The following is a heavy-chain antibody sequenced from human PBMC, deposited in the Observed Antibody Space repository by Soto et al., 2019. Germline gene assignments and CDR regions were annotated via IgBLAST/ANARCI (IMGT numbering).Heavy chain of an antibody. CDR2: ISPDGRTT. CDR1: GFSFSHYW. D-gene: IGHD3-10*01. Sequence: GGSLRLSCAASGFSFSHYWMHWVRQAPGKGLVWVSRISPDGRTTAHADSVKGRFTISRDNAKSTLYLQMNSLTVEDGAVYYCADSWLPTSYWGPGTLVTVSS. V-gene: IGHV3-74*01. CDR3: ADSWLPTSY. J-gene: IGHJ4*02.